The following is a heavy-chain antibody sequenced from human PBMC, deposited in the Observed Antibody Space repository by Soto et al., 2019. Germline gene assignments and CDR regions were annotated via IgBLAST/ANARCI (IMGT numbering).Heavy chain of an antibody. J-gene: IGHJ4*02. CDR1: GGSISSSNW. D-gene: IGHD6-13*01. V-gene: IGHV4-4*02. CDR2: IYHTGST. CDR3: ARDFFRVAADAYSDY. Sequence: QVQLQESGPGLVKPSGTLSLTCAVSGGSISSSNWWNWVRQPPGKGLEWIGKIYHTGSTNYNPSRKSRVTISVDESKNHFSLRLSSVTAADTAVYYCARDFFRVAADAYSDYWGQGTLVTVYS.